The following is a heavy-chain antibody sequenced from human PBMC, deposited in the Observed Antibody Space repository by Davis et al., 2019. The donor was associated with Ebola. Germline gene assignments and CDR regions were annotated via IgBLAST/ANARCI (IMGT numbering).Heavy chain of an antibody. Sequence: AASVKVSCKASGGTFSSHPISWVRQAPGQGLEWMGGIIPLFGTANYAEKYQGRVTITADEFTSTAYMELSSLRSEDTAVYYCAREWSQTDGYNYYWGQGTLVTVSS. V-gene: IGHV1-69*13. CDR1: GGTFSSHP. CDR3: AREWSQTDGYNYY. J-gene: IGHJ4*02. D-gene: IGHD5-24*01. CDR2: IIPLFGTA.